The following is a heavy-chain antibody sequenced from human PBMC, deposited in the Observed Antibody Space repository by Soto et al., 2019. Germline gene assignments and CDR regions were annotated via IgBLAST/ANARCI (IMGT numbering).Heavy chain of an antibody. CDR1: GFTFSSYG. Sequence: PGGSLRLSCAASGFTFSSYGMHWVRQAPGKGLEWVAVISYDGSNKYYADSVKGRFTISRDNSKNTLYLQMNSLRAEDTAVYYCTRRGYCSSTSCYKAFDIWGQGTMVTVSS. CDR3: TRRGYCSSTSCYKAFDI. V-gene: IGHV3-30*03. CDR2: ISYDGSNK. J-gene: IGHJ3*02. D-gene: IGHD2-2*03.